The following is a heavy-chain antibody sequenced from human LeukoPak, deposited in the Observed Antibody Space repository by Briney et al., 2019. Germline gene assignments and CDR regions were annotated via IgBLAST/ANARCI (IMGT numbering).Heavy chain of an antibody. J-gene: IGHJ3*02. CDR1: GFTFSSYG. Sequence: GGSLRLSCAASGFTFSSYGMNWVRQAPGKGLEWVSSISSSSSYIYYADSVKGRFTISRDNAKNSLYLQMNSLRAEDTAVYYCARGGTPFDAFDIWGQGTMVTVSS. CDR3: ARGGTPFDAFDI. V-gene: IGHV3-21*01. CDR2: ISSSSSYI. D-gene: IGHD1-26*01.